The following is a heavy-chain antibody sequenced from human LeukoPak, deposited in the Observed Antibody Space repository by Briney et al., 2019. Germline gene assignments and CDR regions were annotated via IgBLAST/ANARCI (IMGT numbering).Heavy chain of an antibody. J-gene: IGHJ3*02. D-gene: IGHD2-2*01. CDR2: INPSGGST. Sequence: ASVKVSCKASGYTFTSYYMHWVRQAPGQGLEWMGIINPSGGSTSYAQKFQGRVTMTRDMSTSTVYMELSSLRSEDTAVYYCAGSSTQRAFDIWGQGTMVTVSS. CDR3: AGSSTQRAFDI. CDR1: GYTFTSYY. V-gene: IGHV1-46*01.